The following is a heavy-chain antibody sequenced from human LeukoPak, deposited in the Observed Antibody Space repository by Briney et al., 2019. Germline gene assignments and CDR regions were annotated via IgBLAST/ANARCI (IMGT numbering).Heavy chain of an antibody. CDR3: AKDIAFYGSVSDY. J-gene: IGHJ4*02. V-gene: IGHV3-9*01. Sequence: GGSLRLSCAASGFTFSSYAMSWVRQAPGEGLEWVSGISWNSGSIGYADSVKGRFTISRDNAKNSLYLQMNSLRAEDTALYYCAKDIAFYGSVSDYWGQGTLVTVSS. CDR1: GFTFSSYA. D-gene: IGHD3-10*01. CDR2: ISWNSGSI.